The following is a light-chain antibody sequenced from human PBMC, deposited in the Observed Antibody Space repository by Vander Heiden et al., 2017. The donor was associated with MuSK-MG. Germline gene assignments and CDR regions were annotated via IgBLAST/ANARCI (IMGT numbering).Light chain of an antibody. CDR2: QDS. V-gene: IGLV3-1*01. CDR1: KLGDKY. CDR3: QAWDSSTVV. Sequence: SSELTPPPSVSVSPGQTASITCSGDKLGDKYACWYQQKPGQSPVLVIYQDSKRPSGIPERFSGSNSGNTATLTISGTQAVDDADYYCQAWDSSTVVFGGGTKLTVL. J-gene: IGLJ2*01.